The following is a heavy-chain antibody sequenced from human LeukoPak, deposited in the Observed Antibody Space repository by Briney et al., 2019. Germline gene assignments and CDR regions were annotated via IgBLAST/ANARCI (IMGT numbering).Heavy chain of an antibody. J-gene: IGHJ4*02. CDR1: AFTFSNYW. V-gene: IGHV3-74*01. Sequence: PGGSLRLACAASAFTFSNYWMGWVRQAPGKGLVWVSRINSDGINTSYADSVKGRFTISRDNSKNTLYLQMNSLRAEDTAVYYCARVTYGSGTYGAFDYWGQGTLVTVSS. CDR3: ARVTYGSGTYGAFDY. D-gene: IGHD3-10*01. CDR2: INSDGINT.